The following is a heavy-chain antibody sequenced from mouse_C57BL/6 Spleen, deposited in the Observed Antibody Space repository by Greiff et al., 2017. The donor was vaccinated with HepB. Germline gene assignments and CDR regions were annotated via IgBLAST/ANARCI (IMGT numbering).Heavy chain of an antibody. V-gene: IGHV1-78*01. CDR2: IYPRDGST. D-gene: IGHD2-1*01. J-gene: IGHJ3*01. Sequence: VQLQQSDAELVKPGASVKISCKVSGYTFTDHTIHWMKQRPEQGLEWIGYIYPRDGSTKYNEKFKGKATLTADKSSSTAYMQLNSLTSEDSAVYFWARDIYYGNYVFAYWGQGTLVTVSA. CDR1: GYTFTDHT. CDR3: ARDIYYGNYVFAY.